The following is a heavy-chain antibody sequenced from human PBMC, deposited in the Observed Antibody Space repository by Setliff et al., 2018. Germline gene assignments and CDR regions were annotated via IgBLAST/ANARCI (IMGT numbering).Heavy chain of an antibody. CDR3: TTDRRGDGLMFFDY. J-gene: IGHJ4*02. Sequence: SETLSLTCAVYGGSFSGYYWSWIRQPPGKGLEWIGEINHSGSTNYNPSLKSRVTISVDTSKNQFSLKLSSVTAADTAVYYCTTDRRGDGLMFFDYWGRGIPVTVSS. V-gene: IGHV4-34*01. CDR1: GGSFSGYY. D-gene: IGHD3-10*01. CDR2: INHSGST.